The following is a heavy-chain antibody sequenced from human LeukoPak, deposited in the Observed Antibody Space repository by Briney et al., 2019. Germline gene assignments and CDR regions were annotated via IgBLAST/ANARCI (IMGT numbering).Heavy chain of an antibody. V-gene: IGHV4-34*01. CDR3: ARGDGYNGEWFDP. D-gene: IGHD5-24*01. CDR1: GGSFSGYY. CDR2: INHSGST. J-gene: IGHJ5*02. Sequence: SETLSLTCAVYGGSFSGYYWSWIRQPPGKGLEWIGEINHSGSTNYNPSLKSRVTISVDTSKNQFSLKLSSVTAADTAVYYCARGDGYNGEWFDPWGQGTLVTVSS.